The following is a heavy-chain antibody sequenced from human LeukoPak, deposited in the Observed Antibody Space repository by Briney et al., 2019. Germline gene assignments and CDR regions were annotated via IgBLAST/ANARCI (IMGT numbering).Heavy chain of an antibody. Sequence: PGGSLRLSCAASGFTFSSFWMHWVRQVPGKGLVWVSRVNGDGSSTDYADSVKGRFTISRDNSKNRLYLQMNSLRAEDTAVYYCAKRPRGNYLDPFDYWGQGTLVTVSS. J-gene: IGHJ4*02. CDR1: GFTFSSFW. D-gene: IGHD3-10*01. V-gene: IGHV3-74*01. CDR2: VNGDGSST. CDR3: AKRPRGNYLDPFDY.